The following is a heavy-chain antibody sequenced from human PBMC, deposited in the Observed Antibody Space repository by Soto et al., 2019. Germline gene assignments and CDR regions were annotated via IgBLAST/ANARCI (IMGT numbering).Heavy chain of an antibody. CDR2: IYYSGST. J-gene: IGHJ5*02. D-gene: IGHD6-19*01. V-gene: IGHV4-31*03. CDR1: GGSVSSGGYY. Sequence: SETLSLTCTVSGGSVSSGGYYWSWIRQHPGKGLEWIGYIYYSGSTYYNPSLKSRVTISVDTSKNQFSLKLSSVTAADTAVYYCARAGQWLVGDIWFDPWGQGTLVTVSS. CDR3: ARAGQWLVGDIWFDP.